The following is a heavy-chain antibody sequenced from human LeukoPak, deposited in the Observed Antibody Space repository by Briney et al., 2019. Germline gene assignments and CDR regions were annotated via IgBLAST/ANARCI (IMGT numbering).Heavy chain of an antibody. CDR3: AKGFSSSSFLV. V-gene: IGHV3-23*01. CDR1: GFTFTNYA. J-gene: IGHJ4*02. Sequence: GGSLRLSCAASGFTFTNYAMSWVRQAPGKGLEWVSGISGSGGSAHYADSVKGRFTISRDNSKNTLYLQMNSLRAEDTAVYYCAKGFSSSSFLVWGQGTLVTVSS. CDR2: ISGSGGSA. D-gene: IGHD2-15*01.